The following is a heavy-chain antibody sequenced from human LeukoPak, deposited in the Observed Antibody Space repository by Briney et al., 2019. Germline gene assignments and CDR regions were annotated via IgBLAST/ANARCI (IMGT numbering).Heavy chain of an antibody. CDR2: ISSSGSTI. D-gene: IGHD4-17*01. J-gene: IGHJ6*02. CDR1: GFTFSSYE. CDR3: ARDSGDYVYYYGLDV. Sequence: GGSLRLSCAASGFTFSSYEMNWVRQAPGKGLEWVSYISSSGSTIYYADSVKGRFTISRDNAKNSLYLQMNSLRAEDTAVCYCARDSGDYVYYYGLDVWGQGTTVTVSS. V-gene: IGHV3-48*03.